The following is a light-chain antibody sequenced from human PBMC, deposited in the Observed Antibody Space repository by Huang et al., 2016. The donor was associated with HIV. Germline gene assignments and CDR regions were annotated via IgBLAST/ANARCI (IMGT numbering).Light chain of an antibody. V-gene: IGKV3D-15*01. CDR3: QHYNNWPPWT. J-gene: IGKJ1*01. CDR2: GAS. Sequence: EIVMTQSPATLSVSPGERAPLSCRASQGISKNIAWYQQKPGQTPRLLIHGASTRATGIAAKFSGRASGTDFTLTITSLQPEDSAVYYCQHYNNWPPWTFGPGTQVEI. CDR1: QGISKN.